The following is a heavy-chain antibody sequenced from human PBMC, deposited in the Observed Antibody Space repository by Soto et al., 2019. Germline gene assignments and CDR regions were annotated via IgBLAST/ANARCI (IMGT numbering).Heavy chain of an antibody. D-gene: IGHD6-19*01. CDR3: ARDRGVAPPVAGNTHYYYYMDV. J-gene: IGHJ6*03. V-gene: IGHV1-18*01. Sequence: QGQLVQSGVEVKKPGASVKVSYKASGYSFPNYGITWVRQAPGQGCEWMGWISAYNGNTNYAQKFQGRVTMTTDASTSTAYLELRSLRSDDTAVYYCARDRGVAPPVAGNTHYYYYMDVWGKGTTVTVSS. CDR2: ISAYNGNT. CDR1: GYSFPNYG.